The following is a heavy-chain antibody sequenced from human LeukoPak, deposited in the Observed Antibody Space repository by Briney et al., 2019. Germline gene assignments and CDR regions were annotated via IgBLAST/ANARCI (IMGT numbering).Heavy chain of an antibody. CDR1: GGSISSGDYY. CDR3: ARDPSYGWFDP. CDR2: IYYSGST. J-gene: IGHJ5*02. Sequence: SQTLSLTCTVSGGSISSGDYYWSWIHQPPGKGLEWIGYIYYSGSTYYNPSLKSRVTISVDTSKNQFSLKLSSVTAADTAVYYCARDPSYGWFDPWGQGTLVTVSS. V-gene: IGHV4-30-4*01. D-gene: IGHD5-18*01.